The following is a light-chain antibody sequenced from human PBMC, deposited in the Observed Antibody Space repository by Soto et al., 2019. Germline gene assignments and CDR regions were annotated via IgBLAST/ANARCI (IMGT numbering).Light chain of an antibody. CDR2: LGS. CDR1: QSLLLSNGYNY. J-gene: IGKJ5*01. Sequence: DTVMTQSPLSLPVTPGEPASISCSSSQSLLLSNGYNYLDWYLQKPGQSPQLLIYLGSNRASGVPDRFSNSGSGTHLTLKISRVEAEYVGVYSCMQTLQTPRTFGQGTRLEIK. CDR3: MQTLQTPRT. V-gene: IGKV2-28*01.